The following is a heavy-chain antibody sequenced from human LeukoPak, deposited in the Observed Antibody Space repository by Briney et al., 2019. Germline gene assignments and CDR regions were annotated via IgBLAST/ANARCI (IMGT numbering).Heavy chain of an antibody. D-gene: IGHD5-18*01. Sequence: GGSLRLYCAASGFTFSSYSMNWVRQAPGKGLEWVSSISSSSSYIYYADSVKGRFTISRDNAKNSLYLQMNSLRAEDTAVYYCARVGYSYGSPYYYMDVWGKGTTVTVSS. CDR2: ISSSSSYI. J-gene: IGHJ6*03. CDR1: GFTFSSYS. CDR3: ARVGYSYGSPYYYMDV. V-gene: IGHV3-21*01.